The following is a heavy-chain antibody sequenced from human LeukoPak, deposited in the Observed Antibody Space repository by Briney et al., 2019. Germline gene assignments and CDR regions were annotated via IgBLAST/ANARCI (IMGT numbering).Heavy chain of an antibody. D-gene: IGHD6-6*01. CDR3: ARWSGSVTARNYYYYMDV. CDR2: IYTSGTT. J-gene: IGHJ6*03. CDR1: GGSVRRGNYY. V-gene: IGHV4-61*02. Sequence: SETLSLTCTVSGGSVRRGNYYWTWIRQPAGSGLERIGRIYTSGTTDYNPSLRTRVTISVDASRNQFSLNLSSVTAADTAVYYCARWSGSVTARNYYYYMDVWGEGTTVTVSS.